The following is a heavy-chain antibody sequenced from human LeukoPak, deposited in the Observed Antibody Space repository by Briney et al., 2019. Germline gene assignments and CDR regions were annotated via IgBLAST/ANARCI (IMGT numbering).Heavy chain of an antibody. CDR1: GGSFSGYY. Sequence: PSETLSLTCAVYGGSFSGYYWSWIRQPPGKGLEWIGEINHSGSTNYNPSLKSRVTISVDTSKNQFSLKLSSVTAADTAVYYCARGQQWAPPNYWGQGTLVTVSS. CDR2: INHSGST. J-gene: IGHJ4*02. D-gene: IGHD6-19*01. CDR3: ARGQQWAPPNY. V-gene: IGHV4-34*01.